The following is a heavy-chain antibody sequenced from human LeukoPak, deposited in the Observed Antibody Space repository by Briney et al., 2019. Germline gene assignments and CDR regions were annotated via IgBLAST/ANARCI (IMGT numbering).Heavy chain of an antibody. CDR1: GGSISSSSYY. D-gene: IGHD3-22*01. CDR2: IHYSGST. J-gene: IGHJ4*02. CDR3: ASPTYYYDSSGYLGY. Sequence: SETLSLTCTVSGGSISSSSYYWGWIRQPPGKGLEWIGSIHYSGSTYYNPSLKSRVTISVDTSKNQFSLKLSSVTAADTAAYYCASPTYYYDSSGYLGYWGQGTLVTVPS. V-gene: IGHV4-39*01.